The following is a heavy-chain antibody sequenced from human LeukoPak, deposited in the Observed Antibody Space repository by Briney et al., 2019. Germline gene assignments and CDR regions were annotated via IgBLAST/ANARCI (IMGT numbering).Heavy chain of an antibody. J-gene: IGHJ5*02. V-gene: IGHV5-51*01. CDR1: GYSFTNYW. CDR2: IYPGDSDT. Sequence: GESLNISCKGSGYSFTNYWIGWVRQMPGKGLELMGIIYPGDSDTSYSPSFRRQATISADKSISTAYLQWSSLKASDTAMYYCARHRDPGIAAAGQGNWFDPWGQGTLVTVSS. CDR3: ARHRDPGIAAAGQGNWFDP. D-gene: IGHD6-13*01.